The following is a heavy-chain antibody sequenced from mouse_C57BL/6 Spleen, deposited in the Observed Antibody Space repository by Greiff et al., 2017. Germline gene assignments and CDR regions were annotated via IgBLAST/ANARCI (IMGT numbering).Heavy chain of an antibody. D-gene: IGHD1-1*01. J-gene: IGHJ2*01. CDR3: ASEGYYGTHYFDY. Sequence: VQLQQSGPELVKPGASVKISCKASGYAFSSSWMNWVKQRPGKGLEWIGRIYPGDGDTNYNGKFKGKATLTADKSSSTAYMQLSSLTSEDSAVYFCASEGYYGTHYFDYWGQGTTLTVSS. CDR1: GYAFSSSW. V-gene: IGHV1-82*01. CDR2: IYPGDGDT.